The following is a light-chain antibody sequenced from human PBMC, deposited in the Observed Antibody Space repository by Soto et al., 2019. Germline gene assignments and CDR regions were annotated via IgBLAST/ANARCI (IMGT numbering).Light chain of an antibody. CDR2: EAT. V-gene: IGLV2-14*01. J-gene: IGLJ1*01. Sequence: QSVLTQPPPVSGSPGQSITVSCTGTSSDIGASNFVSWYQHLPGRAPKVIIFEATNRPSGVSNRLSGSKSGITASLTISGLQADSVAEYFCISYTSSSTLGFGTGTKVTVL. CDR1: SSDIGASNF. CDR3: ISYTSSSTLG.